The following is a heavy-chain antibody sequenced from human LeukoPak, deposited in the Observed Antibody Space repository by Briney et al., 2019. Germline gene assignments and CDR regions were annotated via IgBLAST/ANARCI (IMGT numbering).Heavy chain of an antibody. CDR1: GYTFTSYD. CDR3: ALFPNPTGNWFDP. CDR2: MNPNSGNT. J-gene: IGHJ5*02. Sequence: ASVKVSCKASGYTFTSYDINWVRQATGQGLEWMGWMNPNSGNTGYAQKFQGRVAMTRNTSISTAYMELSSLRSEDTAVYYCALFPNPTGNWFDPWGQGTLVTVSS. V-gene: IGHV1-8*01. D-gene: IGHD1-14*01.